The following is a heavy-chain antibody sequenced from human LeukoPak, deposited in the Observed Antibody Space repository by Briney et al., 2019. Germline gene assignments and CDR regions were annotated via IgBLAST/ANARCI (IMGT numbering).Heavy chain of an antibody. CDR3: AKDRGPHSSTSS. V-gene: IGHV3-23*01. D-gene: IGHD2-2*01. CDR2: ISGSGGRT. Sequence: GGSLRLSCAASGFTFSSYAMSWVRQAPGKGLEWVSAISGSGGRTYYADSVKGRFTISRDNSKNTLYLQMNSLRAEDTAVYYCAKDRGPHSSTSSWGQGTLVTVSS. J-gene: IGHJ4*02. CDR1: GFTFSSYA.